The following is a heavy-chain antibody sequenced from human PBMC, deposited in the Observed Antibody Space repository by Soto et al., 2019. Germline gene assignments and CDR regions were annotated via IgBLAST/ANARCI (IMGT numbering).Heavy chain of an antibody. CDR2: IISTGIST. D-gene: IGHD4-17*01. J-gene: IGHJ5*02. CDR3: AKGNYGDYGGFDP. CDR1: GFSFSTFA. V-gene: IGHV3-23*01. Sequence: LRLSCAASGFSFSTFAMTWVRQAPGKGLEWVSTIISTGISTYYADSVKGRFTISRANSKNTLYLQMNSLRAEDSAVYYCAKGNYGDYGGFDPWGQGTLVTVSS.